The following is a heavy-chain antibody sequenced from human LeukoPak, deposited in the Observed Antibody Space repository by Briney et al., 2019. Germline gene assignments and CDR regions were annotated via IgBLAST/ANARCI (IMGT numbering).Heavy chain of an antibody. CDR1: GGSISSYY. Sequence: SETLSLTCTVSGGSISSYYWSWIRQPPGKGLEWIGYIYYSGSTNYNPSLKSRVTISVDTSKNQFSLKLSSVTAADTAVYYCARHGGTTILAHRWFDPWGQGTLVTVSS. J-gene: IGHJ5*02. D-gene: IGHD3-3*01. CDR3: ARHGGTTILAHRWFDP. V-gene: IGHV4-59*08. CDR2: IYYSGST.